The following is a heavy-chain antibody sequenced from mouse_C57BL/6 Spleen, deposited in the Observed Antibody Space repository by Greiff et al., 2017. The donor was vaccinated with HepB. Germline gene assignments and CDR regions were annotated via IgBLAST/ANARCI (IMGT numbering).Heavy chain of an antibody. Sequence: QVQLKESGAELVKPGASVKLSCKASGYTFTEYTIPWVKQRSGQGLEWIGWFYPGSGSIKYNEKFKDKATLTADKSSSTVYMELSRLTSEDSAVYFCARHEDDGYSFAYWGQGTLVTVSA. D-gene: IGHD2-3*01. CDR1: GYTFTEYT. J-gene: IGHJ3*01. CDR3: ARHEDDGYSFAY. CDR2: FYPGSGSI. V-gene: IGHV1-62-2*01.